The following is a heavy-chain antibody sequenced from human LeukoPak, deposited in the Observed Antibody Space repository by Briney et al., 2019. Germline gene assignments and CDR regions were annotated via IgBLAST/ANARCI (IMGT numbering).Heavy chain of an antibody. V-gene: IGHV3-7*01. D-gene: IGHD3-3*01. CDR1: GFMFSDFW. J-gene: IGHJ4*02. CDR3: ARGPFWSVPHFDY. CDR2: IKQDGSVK. Sequence: ESGGSLRLSCAASGFMFSDFWMTWVRQAPGKGLEWVANIKQDGSVKYYVDSVKGRFTISRDNAKNSLDLQMNSLRGEDTAVYYCARGPFWSVPHFDYWGQGTLVTVSS.